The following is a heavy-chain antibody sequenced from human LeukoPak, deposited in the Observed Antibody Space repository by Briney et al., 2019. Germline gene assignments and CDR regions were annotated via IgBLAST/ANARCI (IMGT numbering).Heavy chain of an antibody. CDR2: IIPILGIA. CDR3: ARDQTRDCSSTSCYGHYHYYGMDV. D-gene: IGHD2-2*01. J-gene: IGHJ6*02. Sequence: ASVKVSCKASGGTFSSYAISWVRQAPGQGLEWMGRIIPILGIANYAQKFQGRVTITADKSTSTAYMELSSLRSEDTAVYYCARDQTRDCSSTSCYGHYHYYGMDVWGQGTTVTVSS. V-gene: IGHV1-69*04. CDR1: GGTFSSYA.